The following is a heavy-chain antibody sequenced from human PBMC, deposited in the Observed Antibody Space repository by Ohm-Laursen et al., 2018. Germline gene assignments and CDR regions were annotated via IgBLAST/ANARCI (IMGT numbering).Heavy chain of an antibody. CDR2: ISYDGSNK. D-gene: IGHD2-15*01. CDR1: GFTFSSYG. J-gene: IGHJ3*02. Sequence: SLRLSCSASGFTFSSYGMHWVRQAPGKGLEWVAVISYDGSNKYYADSVKGRFTISRDNSKNTLYLQMNSLRAKDTAVYYCAKDLSSYGYCSGGSCWGDAFDIWGQGTMVTVSS. V-gene: IGHV3-30*18. CDR3: AKDLSSYGYCSGGSCWGDAFDI.